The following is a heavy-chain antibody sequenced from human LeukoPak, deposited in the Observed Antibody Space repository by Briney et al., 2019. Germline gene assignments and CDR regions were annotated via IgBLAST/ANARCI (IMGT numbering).Heavy chain of an antibody. Sequence: YPGGSLRLSCAASGFTSSSNWMHWVRQGPGKGLVWVSRINPDGSRTDYAESVKGRFTISRDNAKNTLSLEMNSLGDEDTAVYYCSRDFNGRNDFWGQGTLVTVSS. J-gene: IGHJ4*02. CDR3: SRDFNGRNDF. CDR2: INPDGSRT. D-gene: IGHD1-14*01. CDR1: GFTSSSNW. V-gene: IGHV3-74*01.